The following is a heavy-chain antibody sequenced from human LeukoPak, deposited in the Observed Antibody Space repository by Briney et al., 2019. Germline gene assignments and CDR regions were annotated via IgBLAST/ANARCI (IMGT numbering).Heavy chain of an antibody. CDR1: GYAFISTG. Sequence: ASVKVSCKASGYAFISTGINWLRQAPGHGLEWMGWISALNGNANYAHKFRGRVTLTRDTSTGTAYMELRSLKSDDTAVYYCARDEQYQLMILDFWGQGTLITVSS. D-gene: IGHD3-16*01. CDR2: ISALNGNA. V-gene: IGHV1-18*01. J-gene: IGHJ4*02. CDR3: ARDEQYQLMILDF.